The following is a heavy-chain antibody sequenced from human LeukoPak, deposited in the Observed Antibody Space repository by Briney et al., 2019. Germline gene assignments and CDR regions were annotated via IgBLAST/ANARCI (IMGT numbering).Heavy chain of an antibody. D-gene: IGHD3-10*01. J-gene: IGHJ6*02. CDR2: TYYSGST. V-gene: IGHV4-39*01. CDR1: GGSISSSSYY. Sequence: SETLSLTCTASGGSISSSSYYWGWIRQPPGKGLEWIGTTYYSGSTYYNPSLKSRVTISVDTSKKQFSLKLSSVTAADTAVYYCARHPVYNYGSGSSGMDVWGQGTTVTVSS. CDR3: ARHPVYNYGSGSSGMDV.